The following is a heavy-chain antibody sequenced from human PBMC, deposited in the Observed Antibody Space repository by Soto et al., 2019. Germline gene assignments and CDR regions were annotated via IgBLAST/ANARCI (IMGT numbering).Heavy chain of an antibody. J-gene: IGHJ4*02. D-gene: IGHD1-1*01. CDR3: ARPRTTGTTKGYDY. CDR2: IIPIFGIV. Sequence: SVKVYCKSSGGTFSSYPLSWVRHSSGQGLEWMVGIIPIFGIVNSAQKFQGRVSITADESTITAFMELSSLTSEDTAVYYCARPRTTGTTKGYDYWGQGTLVPVSS. V-gene: IGHV1-69*13. CDR1: GGTFSSYP.